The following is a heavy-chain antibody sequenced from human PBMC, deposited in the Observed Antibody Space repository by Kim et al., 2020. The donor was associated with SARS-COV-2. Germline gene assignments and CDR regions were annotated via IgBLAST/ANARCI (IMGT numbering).Heavy chain of an antibody. Sequence: GGSLRLSCAVSGFTFSSYWMTWVRQAPGKGLEWVANIKQDGSQKYVVDSVKGRFTISRDNAKNSLYLQMNSLRAEDTAVYYCASPRGSGKIDYWGQGTLVTVSS. D-gene: IGHD3-10*01. J-gene: IGHJ4*02. V-gene: IGHV3-7*01. CDR1: GFTFSSYW. CDR2: IKQDGSQK. CDR3: ASPRGSGKIDY.